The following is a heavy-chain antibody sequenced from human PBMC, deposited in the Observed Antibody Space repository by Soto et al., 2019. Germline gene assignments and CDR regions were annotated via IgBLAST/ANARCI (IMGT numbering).Heavy chain of an antibody. V-gene: IGHV3-23*01. D-gene: IGHD3-10*01. Sequence: GGSLRLSCAASGFTFSSYAMSWVRQAPGKGLEWVSAISGSGGSTYYADSVKGRFTISRDNSKNTLYLQMNSLRAEDTAVYYCATALMVRAVIPRAYYSGMDVWGQGTTVTVSS. CDR3: ATALMVRAVIPRAYYSGMDV. J-gene: IGHJ6*02. CDR1: GFTFSSYA. CDR2: ISGSGGST.